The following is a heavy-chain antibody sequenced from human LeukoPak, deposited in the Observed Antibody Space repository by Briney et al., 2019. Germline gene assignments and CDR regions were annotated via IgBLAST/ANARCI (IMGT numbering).Heavy chain of an antibody. Sequence: PGGSLRLSCAASGFTFSSYLMHWVRQVPGKGLVWVSRIKSDGSSTSYADSVKGRFTISRDNSRNTLFLQMNSLRAEDTAMYYCARVFPPNWFDPWGQGTLVTVSS. J-gene: IGHJ5*02. D-gene: IGHD3-10*02. CDR3: ARVFPPNWFDP. CDR1: GFTFSSYL. V-gene: IGHV3-74*01. CDR2: IKSDGSST.